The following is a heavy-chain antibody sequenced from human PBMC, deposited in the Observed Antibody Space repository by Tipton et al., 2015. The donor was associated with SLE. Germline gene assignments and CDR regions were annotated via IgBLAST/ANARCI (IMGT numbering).Heavy chain of an antibody. CDR3: ARVATIIDY. D-gene: IGHD5-12*01. Sequence: TLSLTCTVSGDSISSYFWSWIRQPPGKGLEWIGSIYYSGSTYYNPSLKSRVTISVDTSKNQFSLKLSSVTAADTAVYYCARVATIIDYWGQGTLVTVSS. CDR2: IYYSGST. V-gene: IGHV4-59*05. CDR1: GDSISSYF. J-gene: IGHJ4*02.